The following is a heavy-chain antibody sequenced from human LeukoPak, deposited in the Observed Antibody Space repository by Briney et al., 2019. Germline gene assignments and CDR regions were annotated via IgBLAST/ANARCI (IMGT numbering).Heavy chain of an antibody. Sequence: GGSLRLSCAASGFTFSSYGMHWVRQAPGKGLEWVAVIWYDGSNKYYADSVKGRFTISRDNSKNTLYLQMNSLRAEDTAVYYCARDREAKQWLVRVPTDPFDYWGQGTLVTVSS. CDR3: ARDREAKQWLVRVPTDPFDY. CDR1: GFTFSSYG. D-gene: IGHD6-19*01. V-gene: IGHV3-33*08. J-gene: IGHJ4*01. CDR2: IWYDGSNK.